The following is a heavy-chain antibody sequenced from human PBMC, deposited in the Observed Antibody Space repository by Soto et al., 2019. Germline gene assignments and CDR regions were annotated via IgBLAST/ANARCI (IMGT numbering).Heavy chain of an antibody. J-gene: IGHJ4*02. Sequence: GGSLRLSCAASGFTFRDYAMSWVRQAPGKGLEWVSAISPSGGTTYYADSAKGRFTISRDNSKNTLYLQVNSLRTEDTAVYYCARGGHYGDYALWGQGTLVTVSS. CDR1: GFTFRDYA. V-gene: IGHV3-23*01. CDR3: ARGGHYGDYAL. CDR2: ISPSGGTT. D-gene: IGHD4-17*01.